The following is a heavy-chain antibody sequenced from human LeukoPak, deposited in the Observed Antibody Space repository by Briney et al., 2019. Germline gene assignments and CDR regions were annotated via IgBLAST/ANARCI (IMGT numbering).Heavy chain of an antibody. D-gene: IGHD3-22*01. J-gene: IGHJ4*02. CDR2: ISGSGGST. V-gene: IGHV3-23*01. CDR1: GFTFSSYA. CDR3: AKHYYDTSGTPRYFDY. Sequence: GGSLRLSCAASGFTFSSYAMSWVRQAPGKGLEWVSAISGSGGSTYYADSVKGRFTISRDNSKNTLYLQMNSLRAEDTAVYYCAKHYYDTSGTPRYFDYWGQGTLVTVSS.